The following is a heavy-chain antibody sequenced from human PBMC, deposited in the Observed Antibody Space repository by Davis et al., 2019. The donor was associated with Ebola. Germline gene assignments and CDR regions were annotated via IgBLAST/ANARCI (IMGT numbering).Heavy chain of an antibody. CDR3: ASGKDYAFDY. CDR2: ITNSGTGT. J-gene: IGHJ4*02. V-gene: IGHV3-48*02. D-gene: IGHD4-17*01. Sequence: GESLKISCAASGFTFSSYAMTWVRQAPGKGLEWISHITNSGTGTYYADSLKGRFTISRDTGKNSLFLQMTSLRDEDTAMYYCASGKDYAFDYWGQGTLVTVSS. CDR1: GFTFSSYA.